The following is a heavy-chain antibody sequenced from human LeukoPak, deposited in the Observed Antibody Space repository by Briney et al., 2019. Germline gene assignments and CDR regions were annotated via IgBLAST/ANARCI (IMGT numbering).Heavy chain of an antibody. V-gene: IGHV1-8*01. Sequence: GASVKVSCKVSGYTSTSSNINWVRQAPGQGLEWMGWMNPSSGNTAYAQRFQGRVTMTRDTSTNTAFLQLTSLRSEDTVVYYCARGLDVERSSAWSWGPKKFYYNVMDVWGQGTTVTVSS. CDR2: MNPSSGNT. J-gene: IGHJ6*02. D-gene: IGHD3-9*01. CDR3: ARGLDVERSSAWSWGPKKFYYNVMDV. CDR1: GYTSTSSN.